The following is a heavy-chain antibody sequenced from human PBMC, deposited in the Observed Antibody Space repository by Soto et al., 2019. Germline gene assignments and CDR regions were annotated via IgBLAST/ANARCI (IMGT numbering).Heavy chain of an antibody. CDR2: IYPGGSDT. D-gene: IGHD3-10*01. Sequence: GESLKISCKGSGYSFTSYWIGWVRQMPGKGLEWMGIIYPGGSDTRYSPSFQGQVTISADKSISTAYLQWSSLKASDTTMYDCASAARGEYFRNWARDTLLTASS. J-gene: IGHJ1*01. V-gene: IGHV5-51*01. CDR1: GYSFTSYW. CDR3: ASAARGEYFRN.